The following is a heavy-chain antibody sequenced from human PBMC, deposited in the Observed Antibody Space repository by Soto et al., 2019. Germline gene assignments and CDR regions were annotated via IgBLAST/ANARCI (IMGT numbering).Heavy chain of an antibody. CDR2: IYYSGST. D-gene: IGHD5-12*01. V-gene: IGHV4-31*03. CDR1: GGSISSGGYY. J-gene: IGHJ4*02. Sequence: PSETLSLTCTVSGGSISSGGYYWSWIRQHPGKGLEWIGYIYYSGSTYYNPSLKSRVTISVDTSKNQFSLKLSSVTAADTAVYYCARYSGYDLPPDYWGQGTLVTVSS. CDR3: ARYSGYDLPPDY.